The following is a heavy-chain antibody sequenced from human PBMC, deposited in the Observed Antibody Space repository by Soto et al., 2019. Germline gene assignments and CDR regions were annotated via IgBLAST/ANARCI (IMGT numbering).Heavy chain of an antibody. CDR3: AREGQWLRFGGADC. J-gene: IGHJ4*02. CDR1: GFTFSSYA. D-gene: IGHD5-12*01. Sequence: QVQLVESGGGVVQPGRSLRLSCAASGFTFSSYAMHWVRQAPGKGLEWVAVISYDGSNKYYADSVKGRFTISRDNSKNTLYLQMNSLRTEDTAVYYCAREGQWLRFGGADCWGQGTLVTVSS. V-gene: IGHV3-30-3*01. CDR2: ISYDGSNK.